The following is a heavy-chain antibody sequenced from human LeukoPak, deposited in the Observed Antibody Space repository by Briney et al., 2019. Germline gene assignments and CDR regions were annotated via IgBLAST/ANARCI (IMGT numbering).Heavy chain of an antibody. CDR3: ARDLPAHYFDY. Sequence: GGSLRLSCAASGFTFSSNSMNWVRQAPGKGLEWVSSISSSSSYIYYADSVKGRFTISRDNAKNSLYLQMNSLRAEDTAVYYCARDLPAHYFDYWGQGTLVTVSS. CDR2: ISSSSSYI. J-gene: IGHJ4*02. V-gene: IGHV3-21*01. CDR1: GFTFSSNS.